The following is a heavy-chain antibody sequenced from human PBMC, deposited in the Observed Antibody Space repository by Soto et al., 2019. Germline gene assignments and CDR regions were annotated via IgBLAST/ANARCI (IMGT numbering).Heavy chain of an antibody. CDR1: GFTFSSYA. V-gene: IGHV3-23*01. CDR3: AKVRGVPFVFDY. CDR2: ISGSGGST. D-gene: IGHD3-10*01. Sequence: EVQLLESGGDLEQPGGSLRLSCAASGFTFSSYAMSWVRQAPGKGLEWVSAISGSGGSTYYADSVKGRFTISRDNSKNTLYLQMNSLRAEDTAVYYCAKVRGVPFVFDYWGQGTLVTVSS. J-gene: IGHJ4*02.